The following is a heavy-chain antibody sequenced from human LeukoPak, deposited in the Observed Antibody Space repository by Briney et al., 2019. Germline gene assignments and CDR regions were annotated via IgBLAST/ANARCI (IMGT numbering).Heavy chain of an antibody. CDR2: ISWDGGST. V-gene: IGHV3-43*01. D-gene: IGHD6-19*01. CDR3: AKDASGWYPHHYFDY. J-gene: IGHJ4*02. CDR1: GFTFDDYT. Sequence: GGSLRLSCAASGFTFDDYTMHWVRQAPGKGLEWVSLISWDGGSTYYADSVKGRFTISRDNSKNSLYLQMNSLRTEDTAVYYCAKDASGWYPHHYFDYWGQGTLVTVSS.